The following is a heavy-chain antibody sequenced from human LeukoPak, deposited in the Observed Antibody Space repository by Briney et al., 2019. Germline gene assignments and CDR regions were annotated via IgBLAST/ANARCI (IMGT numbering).Heavy chain of an antibody. V-gene: IGHV3-48*01. CDR3: ARDKAGLHFDY. CDR2: ISSRSSSK. D-gene: IGHD6-19*01. Sequence: GGSLRLSCAASGFTFSSYSMNWVRQAPGKGLEWISYISSRSSSKYYADSVKGRFTISRDNAKKSLYLQMNSLRAEDTAVYYCARDKAGLHFDYWGQGTLVTVSS. J-gene: IGHJ4*02. CDR1: GFTFSSYS.